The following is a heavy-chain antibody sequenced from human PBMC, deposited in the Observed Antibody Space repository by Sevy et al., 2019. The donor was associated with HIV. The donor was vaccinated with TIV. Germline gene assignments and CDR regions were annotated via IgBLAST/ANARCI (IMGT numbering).Heavy chain of an antibody. D-gene: IGHD4-17*01. CDR1: GYIFTDYY. CDR2: INSDSGVT. J-gene: IGHJ6*02. V-gene: IGHV1-2*02. CDR3: ARLTTQPTSDLYGMDV. Sequence: ASVKVSCKSSGYIFTDYYIHWVRQAPGQGLEWMAWINSDSGVTNYAQKFHGEVTVTRDTSLSAAYLELTRLKCNDTAIYYCARLTTQPTSDLYGMDVWGQGTTVTVSS.